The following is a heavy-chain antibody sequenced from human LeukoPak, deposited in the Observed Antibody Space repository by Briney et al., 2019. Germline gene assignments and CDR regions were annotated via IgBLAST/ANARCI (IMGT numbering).Heavy chain of an antibody. J-gene: IGHJ6*03. CDR2: IRGDNGNT. CDR1: GYTFTRYG. V-gene: IGHV1-18*01. D-gene: IGHD2-15*01. Sequence: ASVKVSCKASGYTFTRYGVSWVRQAPGQGLEWMGWIRGDNGNTNYAQNFQGRVTMTTDTPSSTAYMEVRSLRSDDTAVYYCARDLLLGYCSGGSCYSPYYYYYYMDVWGKGTTVTISS. CDR3: ARDLLLGYCSGGSCYSPYYYYYYMDV.